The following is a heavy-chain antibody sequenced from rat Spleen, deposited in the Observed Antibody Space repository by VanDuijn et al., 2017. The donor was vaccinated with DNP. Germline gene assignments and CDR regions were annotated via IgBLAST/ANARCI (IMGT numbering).Heavy chain of an antibody. V-gene: IGHV5-7*01. CDR1: GFTFSDYN. J-gene: IGHJ3*01. CDR2: ISYDGSST. Sequence: EVQLVESGGGLVQPGRSLKLSCAASGFTFSDYNMAWVRQAPKKGLEWVATISYDGSSTYYRDSVKGRFTISRDNAKSTLYLQKDSLRSEDTATYYCARDGGPGWFAYWGQGTLVTVSS. D-gene: IGHD1-4*01. CDR3: ARDGGPGWFAY.